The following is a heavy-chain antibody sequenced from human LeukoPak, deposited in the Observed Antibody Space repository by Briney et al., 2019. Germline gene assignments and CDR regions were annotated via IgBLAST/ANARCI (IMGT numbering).Heavy chain of an antibody. Sequence: GASVKVSCKASGYTFTGYYMHWVRQAPRQGLEWIGWINPNSGGTNYAQKFQGRVTMTRDTSISTAYMELSRLRSDDTAVYYCARGHPYYYYDSSGYHWFDPWGQGTRVTVSS. CDR1: GYTFTGYY. J-gene: IGHJ5*02. V-gene: IGHV1-2*02. CDR3: ARGHPYYYYDSSGYHWFDP. D-gene: IGHD3-22*01. CDR2: INPNSGGT.